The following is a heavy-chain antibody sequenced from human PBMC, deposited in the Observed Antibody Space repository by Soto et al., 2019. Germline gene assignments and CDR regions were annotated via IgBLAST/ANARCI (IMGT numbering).Heavy chain of an antibody. V-gene: IGHV4-59*01. CDR1: VGSISSYS. Sequence: SETLSLTCTVSVGSISSYSWSWIRQPPGKGLEWIGYIYYSGGTTFNPSLKSRVTISVDTSKNQFSLKLNSVTAADAAVYYCARGRYYFDYWGQGTLVTVSS. CDR3: ARGRYYFDY. CDR2: IYYSGGT. J-gene: IGHJ4*02.